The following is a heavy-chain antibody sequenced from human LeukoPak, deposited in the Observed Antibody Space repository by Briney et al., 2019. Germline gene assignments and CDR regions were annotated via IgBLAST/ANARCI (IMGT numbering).Heavy chain of an antibody. CDR2: IYYSGST. Sequence: SETLSLTCTVSGGSISSYYWSWIRQPPGKGLEWIGYIYYSGSTNYNPSLKSRVTISVDTSKNQFSLKLSSVTAADTAVYYCARVKVDYYGSGSYYKAPGYYYYMDVWGKGTTVTISS. CDR1: GGSISSYY. CDR3: ARVKVDYYGSGSYYKAPGYYYYMDV. D-gene: IGHD3-10*01. V-gene: IGHV4-59*01. J-gene: IGHJ6*03.